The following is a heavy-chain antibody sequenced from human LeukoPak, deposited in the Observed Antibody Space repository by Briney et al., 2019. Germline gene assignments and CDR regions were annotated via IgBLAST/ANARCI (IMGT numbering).Heavy chain of an antibody. CDR1: GYIFTSYN. V-gene: IGHV1-46*01. CDR3: ARFAVHRRITVAGQFGLDY. D-gene: IGHD6-19*01. Sequence: GASVKVSCKASGYIFTSYNIYWVRQAPGQGLEWMGIINPSGGSTNYAQKFQGRVTMTRDTSTSTVYMELSSLRSEDTAVYYCARFAVHRRITVAGQFGLDYWGQGTLVNLSS. CDR2: INPSGGST. J-gene: IGHJ4*02.